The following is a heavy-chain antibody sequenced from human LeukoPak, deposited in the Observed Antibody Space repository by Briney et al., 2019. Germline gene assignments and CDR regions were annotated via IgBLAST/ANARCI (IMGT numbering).Heavy chain of an antibody. Sequence: SETLSLTCTVSGGSISGYYWSWIRQPPGKGLEWIGYIHYSGSTNYNPSLKSRVTISVDTSKNQFSLKLSSVTAADTAIYYCARGGSKQWLVDDSWGQGTLVTVSS. J-gene: IGHJ4*02. V-gene: IGHV4-59*01. CDR1: GGSISGYY. CDR2: IHYSGST. D-gene: IGHD6-19*01. CDR3: ARGGSKQWLVDDS.